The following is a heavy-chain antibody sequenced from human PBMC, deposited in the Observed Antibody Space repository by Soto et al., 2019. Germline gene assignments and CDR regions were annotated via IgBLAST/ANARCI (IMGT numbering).Heavy chain of an antibody. CDR3: ASAAYYFDTSGYYY. Sequence: EVQLVESGGGLVKPGGSLRLSCAASGFTFSSYSMNWVRQAPGKGLEWVSSISSSSSYIYYADSVKGRFTISRDNAKNLLYLQMNSLRAEDTAVYYCASAAYYFDTSGYYYWGQGTLVTVSS. CDR2: ISSSSSYI. CDR1: GFTFSSYS. V-gene: IGHV3-21*01. J-gene: IGHJ4*02. D-gene: IGHD3-22*01.